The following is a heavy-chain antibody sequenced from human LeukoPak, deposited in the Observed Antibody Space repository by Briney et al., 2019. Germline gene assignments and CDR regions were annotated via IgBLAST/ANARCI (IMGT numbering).Heavy chain of an antibody. V-gene: IGHV4-59*08. Sequence: PSETLSLTCTVSGGSISSYYWSWIRQPPGKGLEWIGYIYYNGSTNYNPSLKSRVTISVDTSKNQFSLKLSSVTAADTAVYYCASSIVGAMDYWGQGTLVTVSS. CDR3: ASSIVGAMDY. D-gene: IGHD1-26*01. J-gene: IGHJ4*02. CDR1: GGSISSYY. CDR2: IYYNGST.